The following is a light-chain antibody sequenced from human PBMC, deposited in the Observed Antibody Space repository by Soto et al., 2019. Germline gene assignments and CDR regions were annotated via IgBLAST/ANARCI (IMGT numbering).Light chain of an antibody. J-gene: IGLJ1*01. CDR2: DVS. CDR3: CSYAGNFIFV. V-gene: IGLV2-11*01. Sequence: QSALTQPRSVSGSPGQPVTISCTGTSSDVGGYNYVSWYQQHPGKAPKLMIFDVSERPSGVPDRFSGSKSGNTASLIISGLQAEDEADYYCCSYAGNFIFVFGTGTKVTVL. CDR1: SSDVGGYNY.